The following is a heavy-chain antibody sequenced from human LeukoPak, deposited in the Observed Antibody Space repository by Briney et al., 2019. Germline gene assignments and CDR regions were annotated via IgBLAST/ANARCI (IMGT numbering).Heavy chain of an antibody. J-gene: IGHJ4*02. CDR1: GFTFSSYS. D-gene: IGHD6-13*01. CDR2: ISSSSSYI. Sequence: GGSLRLSCAASGFTFSSYSMNWVRQAPGKGLEWVSSISSSSSYIYYADSVKGRFTISRDNSKNSLYLQMNSLRTEDTALYYCAKDGDSGSSWYYFDYWGQGTLVTVSS. CDR3: AKDGDSGSSWYYFDY. V-gene: IGHV3-21*04.